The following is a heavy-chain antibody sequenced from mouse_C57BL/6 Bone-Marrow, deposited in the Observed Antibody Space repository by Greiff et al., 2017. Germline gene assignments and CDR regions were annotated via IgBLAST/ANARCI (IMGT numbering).Heavy chain of an antibody. CDR3: ATRGDYYGSSLYWYFDV. D-gene: IGHD1-1*01. J-gene: IGHJ1*03. CDR2: ISSGSSTI. Sequence: EVQGVESGGGLVKPGGSLKLSCAASGFTFSDYGMHWVRQAPEKGLEWVAYISSGSSTIYYADTVKGRFTFSRDNAKNTLFLQMTSLRSEDTAMYYCATRGDYYGSSLYWYFDVWGTGTTVTVSS. V-gene: IGHV5-17*01. CDR1: GFTFSDYG.